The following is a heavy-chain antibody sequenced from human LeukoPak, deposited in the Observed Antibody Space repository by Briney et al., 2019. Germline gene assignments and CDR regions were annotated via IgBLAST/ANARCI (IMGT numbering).Heavy chain of an antibody. CDR2: VYYNGIT. Sequence: PSESLSLTCTVSGGPIFSSPFYWGWIRQPPGKGLEWIASVYYNGITYYNPSLKSRVTISVGTSKNQFALKVTSVTAADTAIYYCARLMTTVATWGQGTLVTVSS. J-gene: IGHJ4*02. CDR1: GGPIFSSPFY. V-gene: IGHV4-39*01. D-gene: IGHD4-11*01. CDR3: ARLMTTVAT.